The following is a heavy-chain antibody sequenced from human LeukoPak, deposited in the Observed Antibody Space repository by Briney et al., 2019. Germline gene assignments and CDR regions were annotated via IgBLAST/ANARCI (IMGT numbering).Heavy chain of an antibody. D-gene: IGHD2-2*01. CDR3: ARGQYQLEY. V-gene: IGHV3-23*01. Sequence: GGSLRLSCAASGFTFSTYAMTWVRQAPGKGLEFVSGISGSGGSTYHADSVKGRFTISRDNSKNTLYVQMNSLRAEDTAVYYCARGQYQLEYWGQGTLVTVSS. J-gene: IGHJ4*02. CDR2: ISGSGGST. CDR1: GFTFSTYA.